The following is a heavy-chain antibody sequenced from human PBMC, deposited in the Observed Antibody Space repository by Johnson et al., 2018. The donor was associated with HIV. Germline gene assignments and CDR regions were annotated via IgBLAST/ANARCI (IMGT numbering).Heavy chain of an antibody. CDR2: ISYDGSNK. Sequence: QVQLVESGGGVVQPGRSLRLSCVVSGFTYSSYAMHWVRQAPGKGLEWVAVISYDGSNKYYADSVKGRFTISRDNSKNTLYLQMNSLRAEDTAVYYCARDYVQSGAFDIWGQGTKVTVSS. CDR3: ARDYVQSGAFDI. CDR1: GFTYSSYA. D-gene: IGHD3-16*01. J-gene: IGHJ3*02. V-gene: IGHV3-30*04.